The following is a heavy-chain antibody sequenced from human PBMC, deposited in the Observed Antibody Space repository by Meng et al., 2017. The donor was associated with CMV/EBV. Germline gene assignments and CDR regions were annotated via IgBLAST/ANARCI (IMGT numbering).Heavy chain of an antibody. Sequence: GESLKISCAASGFTFSSYAMHWVRQVPGKGVEWVAVVWYDGSNKYYADSVKGRFTISRDNSKNTLYLQMNSLRAEDTGVYYCAKNLVVPVATPYYYYGMDVWGQGTTVTVS. D-gene: IGHD2-2*01. CDR2: VWYDGSNK. V-gene: IGHV3-33*06. J-gene: IGHJ6*02. CDR3: AKNLVVPVATPYYYYGMDV. CDR1: GFTFSSYA.